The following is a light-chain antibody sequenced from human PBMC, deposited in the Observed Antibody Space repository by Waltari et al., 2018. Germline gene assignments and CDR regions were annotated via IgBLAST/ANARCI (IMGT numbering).Light chain of an antibody. Sequence: EVVMTQSPATLSVSPGERATLPCRASQSIYDNLASYQHNPGQSSRLLIYRASTSATGSQARFSGRGAWTEFTPTISSLQSEDSAVYYCQQYNRWPPITFGQGTRLEIK. CDR1: QSIYDN. V-gene: IGKV3-15*01. J-gene: IGKJ5*01. CDR3: QQYNRWPPIT. CDR2: RAS.